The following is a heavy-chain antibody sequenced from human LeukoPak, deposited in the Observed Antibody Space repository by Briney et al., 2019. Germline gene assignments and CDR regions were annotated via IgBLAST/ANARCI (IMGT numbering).Heavy chain of an antibody. CDR3: ARSLTMVRAYDY. V-gene: IGHV3-30*02. CDR1: GFTFSSYG. D-gene: IGHD3-10*01. Sequence: GGSLRLSCAASGFTFSSYGMHWVRQAPGKGLEWVTFIQYDGSNKYYADSVKGRFTISRDNSKNTVYLQMNGLRTEDTAVYYCARSLTMVRAYDYWGQGTLVTVSS. J-gene: IGHJ4*02. CDR2: IQYDGSNK.